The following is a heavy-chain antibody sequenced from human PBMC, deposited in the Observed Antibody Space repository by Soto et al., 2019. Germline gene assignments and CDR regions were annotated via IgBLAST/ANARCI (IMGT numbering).Heavy chain of an antibody. CDR1: GFNFDAYN. D-gene: IGHD2-15*01. J-gene: IGHJ5*02. V-gene: IGHV3-48*02. CDR2: ISSSGRDA. CDR3: ARMLLSSVPA. Sequence: LRLSCVASGFNFDAYNINWVRQAPGKGLEWVSFISSSGRDAYYADSVQGRFFISRDNAKKSVFLEMNSLTDEDTAVYYCARMLLSSVPAWGQGTPVTVSS.